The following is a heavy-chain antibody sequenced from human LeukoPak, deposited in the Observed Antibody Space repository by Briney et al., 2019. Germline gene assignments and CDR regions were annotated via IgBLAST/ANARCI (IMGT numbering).Heavy chain of an antibody. V-gene: IGHV4-4*07. CDR1: GGSISSYY. CDR3: AGEYCSGGSCWSYYYYYGMDV. J-gene: IGHJ6*02. CDR2: IYTSGST. D-gene: IGHD2-15*01. Sequence: SETLSLTCTVSGGSISSYYWSWIRQPAGKGLEWIGRIYTSGSTNYNPSLKSRVTMSVDTSKNQFSLKLSSVTAADTAVYYCAGEYCSGGSCWSYYYYYGMDVWGQGTTVTVSS.